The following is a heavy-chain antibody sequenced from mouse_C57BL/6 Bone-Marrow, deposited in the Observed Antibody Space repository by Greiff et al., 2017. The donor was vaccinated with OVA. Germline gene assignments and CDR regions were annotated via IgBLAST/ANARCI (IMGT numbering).Heavy chain of an antibody. CDR1: GFSLTSYG. CDR2: IWSGGST. Sequence: QVQLQQSGPGLVQPSQSLSITCTVSGFSLTSYGVHWVRQSPGKGLEWLGVIWSGGSTDYNAAFMSRLSITKDNSKSQVFFKMNSLQADDTAIYYCAKNRGLRRGYYFGCWGQGTTLTVSS. CDR3: AKNRGLRRGYYFGC. V-gene: IGHV2-5*01. D-gene: IGHD2-2*01. J-gene: IGHJ2*01.